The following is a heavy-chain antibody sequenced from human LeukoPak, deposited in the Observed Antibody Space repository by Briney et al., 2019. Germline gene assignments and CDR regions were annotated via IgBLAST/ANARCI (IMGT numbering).Heavy chain of an antibody. CDR1: GGSISSSNW. Sequence: SGTLSLTCAVSGGSISSSNWWSWVRQPPGKGLEWIGSIYHSGSTYYNPSLKSRVTISVDTSKNQFSLKLSSVTAADTAMYYCTRRREYKHAFDLWGQGTMVTVSS. V-gene: IGHV4-4*02. D-gene: IGHD6-6*01. CDR3: TRRREYKHAFDL. J-gene: IGHJ3*01. CDR2: IYHSGST.